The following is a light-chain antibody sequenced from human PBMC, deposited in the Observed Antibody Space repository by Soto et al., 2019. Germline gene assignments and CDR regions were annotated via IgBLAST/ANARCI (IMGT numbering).Light chain of an antibody. CDR1: QSVSSSY. CDR2: GAY. Sequence: EIVLTQSPGTLSLSPGERATLSCRASQSVSSSYLAWYQQKPGQAPRLLFYGAYSRAAVIADRFSGSGSGTDFTLTISRLEPEDFAVYYCQLYGCSLSRTFGGGTKVEIK. J-gene: IGKJ4*01. CDR3: QLYGCSLSRT. V-gene: IGKV3-20*01.